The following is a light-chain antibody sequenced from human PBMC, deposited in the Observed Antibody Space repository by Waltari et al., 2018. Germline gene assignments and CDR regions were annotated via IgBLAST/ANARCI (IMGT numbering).Light chain of an antibody. CDR1: STDLGSSTI. CDR2: ERT. CDR3: FSYADGRSLV. J-gene: IGLJ2*01. V-gene: IGLV2-23*01. Sequence: QSALTQPASVSGAPGQSIPIPCTGVSTDLGSSTIASWYPPPPDKAPNLLIYERTERPSGISHRFSGSKSGNTASLTISPLQAEDEADYYCFSYADGRSLVFGGGTKVTVL.